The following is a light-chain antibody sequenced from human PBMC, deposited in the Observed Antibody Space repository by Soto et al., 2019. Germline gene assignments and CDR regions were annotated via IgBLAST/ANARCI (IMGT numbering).Light chain of an antibody. CDR1: QIIGRTY. V-gene: IGKV3-20*01. CDR3: QQYASSPLLT. CDR2: GTS. J-gene: IGKJ4*01. Sequence: EIVLTQSPGTLSFSPAAPATLSCRALQIIGRTYLAWYQQKPGQAPRLLIFGTSTRATGIPDRFSGSGSGTDFTLSISRLEPEDFAVYYCQQYASSPLLTFGGGTKVDI.